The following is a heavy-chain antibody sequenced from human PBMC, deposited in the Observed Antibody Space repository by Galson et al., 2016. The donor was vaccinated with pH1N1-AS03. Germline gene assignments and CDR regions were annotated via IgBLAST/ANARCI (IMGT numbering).Heavy chain of an antibody. CDR3: ARVPYSYGMDV. J-gene: IGHJ6*02. Sequence: SQRLSCAASGFTFSGYWMSWVRQAPGKGLEWVAHIKQDGSEKYYVDSVKGRFTISRDNAKNSLYLQMNSLRAEDTAVYYCARVPYSYGMDVWGQGTTVTVSS. CDR1: GFTFSGYW. CDR2: IKQDGSEK. V-gene: IGHV3-7*01.